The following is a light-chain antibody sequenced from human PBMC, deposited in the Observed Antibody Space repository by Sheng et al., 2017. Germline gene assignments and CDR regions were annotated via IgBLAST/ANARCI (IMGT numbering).Light chain of an antibody. Sequence: QSALTQPRSVSGSPGQSVTISCTGTSSDVGGYNFVSWYQQHPAKAPKPLIYDVSKRPSGVPDRFSGSKSGNTASLTISGLQADDEADYYCCSYAGSYIFGVFGGGTKADRP. CDR2: DVS. CDR3: CSYAGSYIFGV. J-gene: IGLJ3*02. V-gene: IGLV2-11*01. CDR1: SSDVGGYNF.